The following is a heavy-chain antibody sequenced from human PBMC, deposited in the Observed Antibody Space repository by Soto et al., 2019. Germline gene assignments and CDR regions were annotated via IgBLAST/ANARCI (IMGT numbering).Heavy chain of an antibody. J-gene: IGHJ6*02. D-gene: IGHD6-19*01. CDR2: ISGSGSAM. CDR3: ARDQKVESSGWNSYGMDV. V-gene: IGHV3-11*01. Sequence: QVQLVESGGGLVKPGGSLRLSCAASGFTFSDYYMSWVRQAPGKGLEWISYISGSGSAMYYVNSVKGRFTISRDNAKNSLYLQMNSLRAEDTAGYYCARDQKVESSGWNSYGMDVWGQGTTVTVSS. CDR1: GFTFSDYY.